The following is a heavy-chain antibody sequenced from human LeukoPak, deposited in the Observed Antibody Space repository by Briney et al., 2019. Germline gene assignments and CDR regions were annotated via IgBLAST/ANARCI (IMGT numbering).Heavy chain of an antibody. Sequence: PGESLRLSCAASGFTFSDYYMSWIRQAPGKGLEWVSYISSSGSTIYYADSVKGRFTISRDNAKNSLYLQMNSLRAEDTAVYYCARVIADDDAFDIWGQGTTVTVSS. D-gene: IGHD2-21*01. J-gene: IGHJ3*02. CDR1: GFTFSDYY. V-gene: IGHV3-11*04. CDR2: ISSSGSTI. CDR3: ARVIADDDAFDI.